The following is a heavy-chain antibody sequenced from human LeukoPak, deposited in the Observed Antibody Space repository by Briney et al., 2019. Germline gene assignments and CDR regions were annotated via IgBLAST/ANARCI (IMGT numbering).Heavy chain of an antibody. J-gene: IGHJ4*02. CDR3: ATDFNYYGSGSYLGDTFDY. V-gene: IGHV1-8*01. CDR1: GYTFTSYD. CDR2: MNPNSGNT. D-gene: IGHD3-10*01. Sequence: ASVKASCKASGYTFTSYDINWVRQATGQGLEWMGWMNPNSGNTGYAQKFQGRVTMTRNTSISTAYMELSSLRSEDTAVYYCATDFNYYGSGSYLGDTFDYWGQGTLVTVSS.